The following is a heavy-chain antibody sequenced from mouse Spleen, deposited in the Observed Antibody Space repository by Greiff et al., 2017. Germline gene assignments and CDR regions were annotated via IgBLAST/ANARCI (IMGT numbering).Heavy chain of an antibody. J-gene: IGHJ3*01. V-gene: IGHV5-9-3*01. CDR3: ARHPKSTMITAFAY. CDR2: ISSGGSYT. Sequence: EVKLVESGGGLVKPGGSLKLSCAASGFTFSSYAMSWVRQTPEKRLEWVATISSGGSYTYYPDSVKGRFTISRDNAKNTLYLQMSSLRSEDTAMYYCARHPKSTMITAFAYWGQGTLVTVSA. D-gene: IGHD2-4*01. CDR1: GFTFSSYA.